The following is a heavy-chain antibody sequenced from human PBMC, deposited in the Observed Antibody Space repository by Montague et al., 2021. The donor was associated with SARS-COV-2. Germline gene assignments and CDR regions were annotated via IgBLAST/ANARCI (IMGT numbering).Heavy chain of an antibody. Sequence: SLRLSCAASGFTFSDYWMHWVRQAPGKGLMWLSNINGDGSFTRYADSVKGRFTISRDIPENTLYLQMNSLTAEDTAVYYCARRRIVPGGFDYWGQGTLVTVSS. CDR3: ARRRIVPGGFDY. J-gene: IGHJ4*02. D-gene: IGHD2-2*01. CDR2: INGDGSFT. V-gene: IGHV3-74*01. CDR1: GFTFSDYW.